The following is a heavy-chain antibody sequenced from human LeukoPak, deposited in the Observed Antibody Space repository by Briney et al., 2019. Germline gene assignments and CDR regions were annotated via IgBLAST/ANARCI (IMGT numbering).Heavy chain of an antibody. CDR3: AREGGFYRPLDY. D-gene: IGHD6-25*01. CDR1: GGSVSSTNW. J-gene: IGHJ4*02. CDR2: VHLDGRT. V-gene: IGHV4-4*02. Sequence: SETLSLTCGVSGGSVSSTNWWTWIRQHPGKGLEWIGEVHLDGRTNFNPSLKSRLTMSVDLSENHVSLKLTSVTAADTAVYYCAREGGFYRPLDYSGQGTLVTVSS.